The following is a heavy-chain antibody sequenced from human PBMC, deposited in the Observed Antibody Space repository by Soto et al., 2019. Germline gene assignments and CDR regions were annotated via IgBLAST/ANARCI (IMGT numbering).Heavy chain of an antibody. Sequence: QVPLVQSGAGVKKPGSSVKVSCKASGGTFSRYGSSWVRQAPGQGLEWMRGIIPIFGTTNYSQKSQDRITITADASTSTAFMELSSLRPDDTAVYYGAGKCHGDCSGGSIWVFGNWGQGTLVSVSS. CDR3: AGKCHGDCSGGSIWVFGN. CDR1: GGTFSRYG. D-gene: IGHD2-15*01. V-gene: IGHV1-69*01. J-gene: IGHJ4*02. CDR2: IIPIFGTT.